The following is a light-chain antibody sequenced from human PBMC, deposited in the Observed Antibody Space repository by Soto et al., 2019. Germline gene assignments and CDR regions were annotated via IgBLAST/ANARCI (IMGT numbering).Light chain of an antibody. J-gene: IGKJ3*01. CDR2: GAS. V-gene: IGKV3-15*01. CDR1: QSVSSN. Sequence: EIVMTQSPATLSVSPGERATLSCRASQSVSSNLAWYQQKPGQAPRLLIYGASTRATGIPARFSGSGSGTEVTFTISSLQSEDFALYYCQQYNNWPPGTFGPGTKVDIK. CDR3: QQYNNWPPGT.